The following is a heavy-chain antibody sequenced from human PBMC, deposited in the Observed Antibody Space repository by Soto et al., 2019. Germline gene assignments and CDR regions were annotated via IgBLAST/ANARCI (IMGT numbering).Heavy chain of an antibody. CDR2: TYYRSKWYN. V-gene: IGHV6-1*01. J-gene: IGHJ6*02. CDR1: GDSVSSNSAA. CDR3: ARAYYGSGSPYYYYGMDV. Sequence: QVQLQQSGPGLVKASQTLSLTCAISGDSVSSNSAAWNWIRQSPSRGLEWLGRTYYRSKWYNDYAVSVKSRITITPDTSTNQFSLQLNTVTPEDTAVYYCARAYYGSGSPYYYYGMDVWGQGTTVTVSS. D-gene: IGHD3-10*01.